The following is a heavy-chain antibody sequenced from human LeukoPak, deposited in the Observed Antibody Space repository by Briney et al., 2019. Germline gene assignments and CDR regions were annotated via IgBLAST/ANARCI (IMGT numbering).Heavy chain of an antibody. Sequence: SVEVSCKASGGTFSSYAISWVRQAPGQGLEWMGGIIPIFGTANYAQKFQGRVTITADESTSTAYMELSSLRSEDTAVYYCARVPYSYGPFDYWGQGTLVTVSS. J-gene: IGHJ4*02. V-gene: IGHV1-69*01. CDR3: ARVPYSYGPFDY. CDR1: GGTFSSYA. CDR2: IIPIFGTA. D-gene: IGHD5-18*01.